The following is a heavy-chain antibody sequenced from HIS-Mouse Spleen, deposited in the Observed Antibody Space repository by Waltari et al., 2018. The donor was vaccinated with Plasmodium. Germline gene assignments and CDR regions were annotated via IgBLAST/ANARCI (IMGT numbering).Heavy chain of an antibody. V-gene: IGHV4-31*03. D-gene: IGHD1-26*01. CDR1: VAPISRGGYY. CDR3: ASLSVGGGAFDI. Sequence: QVQLQESGPGLVKPSQTLSLTCTVSVAPISRGGYYWSCIRQHPGKGLGLIGYIYYSGSTYYNPSLKSRVTISVDTSKNQFSLKLSSVTAADTAVYYCASLSVGGGAFDIWGQGTMVTVSS. CDR2: IYYSGST. J-gene: IGHJ3*02.